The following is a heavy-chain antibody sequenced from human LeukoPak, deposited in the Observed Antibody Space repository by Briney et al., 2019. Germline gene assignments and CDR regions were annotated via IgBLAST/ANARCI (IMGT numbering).Heavy chain of an antibody. CDR1: GGTFSSYA. CDR2: INPSGGST. D-gene: IGHD1-26*01. CDR3: ATDPGEWEPI. Sequence: ASVKVSCKASGGTFSSYAISWVRQAPGQGLEWMGIINPSGGSTTYAQRFQGRLTMTRDTSTSTVYMELSSLKIEDTAVYYCATDPGEWEPIWGQGTMVTVSS. V-gene: IGHV1-46*01. J-gene: IGHJ3*02.